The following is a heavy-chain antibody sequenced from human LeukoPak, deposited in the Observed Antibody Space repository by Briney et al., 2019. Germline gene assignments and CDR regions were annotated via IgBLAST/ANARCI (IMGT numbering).Heavy chain of an antibody. V-gene: IGHV3-23*01. D-gene: IGHD5-24*01. CDR2: ISGSGGST. CDR3: AKRDDSYYYYYMDV. CDR1: GFTFSSYA. J-gene: IGHJ6*03. Sequence: PGGSLRLSCAASGFTFSSYAMSWVRQAPGKGLEWVSAISGSGGSTYYADPVKGRFTISRDNSKNTLYLQMNSLRAVDTAVYYCAKRDDSYYYYYMDVWGKGTTVTVSS.